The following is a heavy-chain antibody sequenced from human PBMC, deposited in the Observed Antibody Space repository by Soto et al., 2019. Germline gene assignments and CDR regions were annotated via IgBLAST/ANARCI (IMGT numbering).Heavy chain of an antibody. CDR2: MNPNTGNS. J-gene: IGHJ4*02. Sequence: ASLNVSCKASGYTFTSYYIYWVRQATGQGLECMGWMNPNTGNSGYAQKFQGRVTVTSDTSINTVHMELRSLRSEDTAVYYCARRAETNGWNGFGADKYYFDFWGQGTLVTVSS. CDR1: GYTFTSYY. V-gene: IGHV1-8*01. CDR3: ARRAETNGWNGFGADKYYFDF. D-gene: IGHD1-1*01.